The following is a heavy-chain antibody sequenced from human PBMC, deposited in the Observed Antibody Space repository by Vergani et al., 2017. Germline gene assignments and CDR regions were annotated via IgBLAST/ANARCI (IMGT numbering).Heavy chain of an antibody. D-gene: IGHD2-2*01. CDR3: ARDPDIVVVPAAPYYYYYYGMDV. J-gene: IGHJ6*02. V-gene: IGHV3-30-3*01. CDR1: GFTFSSYA. Sequence: QVQLVESGGGVVQPGRSLRLSCAASGFTFSSYAMHWVRQAPGKGLEWVAVISYDGSNKYYADSVKGRFTISRDNSKNTLYLQMNSLRAEDTAVYYCARDPDIVVVPAAPYYYYYYGMDVWGQGTTVTVSS. CDR2: ISYDGSNK.